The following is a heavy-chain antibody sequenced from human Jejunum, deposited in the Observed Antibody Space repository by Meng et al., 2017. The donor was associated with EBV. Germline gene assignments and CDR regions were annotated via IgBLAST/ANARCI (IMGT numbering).Heavy chain of an antibody. Sequence: QVQLHEPGPGLVKPSETLSLTCAVSGCSVSSGSYYWSWIRPPPGKGLEWIGFVSDYGSTRYNSSLKSRITISADTSKNQISLKLTSVTPADTAIYYCARDFSSGYFAYWGQGTLVTVSS. CDR3: ARDFSSGYFAY. D-gene: IGHD3-22*01. CDR1: GCSVSSGSYY. J-gene: IGHJ4*02. CDR2: VSDYGST. V-gene: IGHV4-61*01.